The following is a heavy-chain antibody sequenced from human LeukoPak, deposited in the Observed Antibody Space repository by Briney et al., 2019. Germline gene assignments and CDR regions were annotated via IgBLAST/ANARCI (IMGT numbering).Heavy chain of an antibody. CDR3: AREALEWSPPDI. CDR1: GFTFSSYS. D-gene: IGHD3-3*01. J-gene: IGHJ3*02. Sequence: GGSLRLSCAASGFTFSSYSMNWGRHAPGKGLKRVSSISSSSSYIYYADSVKGRFTISRDNAKNSLYLQMNSLRAEDTAVYYCAREALEWSPPDIWGQGTTVTVSS. CDR2: ISSSSSYI. V-gene: IGHV3-21*01.